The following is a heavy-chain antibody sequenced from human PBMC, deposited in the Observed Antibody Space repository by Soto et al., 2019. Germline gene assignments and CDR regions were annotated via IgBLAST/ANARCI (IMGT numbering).Heavy chain of an antibody. Sequence: GGSLRLSCAASGFTFSSYAMSWVRQAPGKGLEWVSAISGSGGSTYYADSVKGRFTISRDNSKNTLYLQMNSLRAEGTAVYYCAKDLSCTNGVCYIPYYFDYWGQGTLVTVSS. CDR2: ISGSGGST. J-gene: IGHJ4*02. CDR1: GFTFSSYA. V-gene: IGHV3-23*01. D-gene: IGHD2-8*01. CDR3: AKDLSCTNGVCYIPYYFDY.